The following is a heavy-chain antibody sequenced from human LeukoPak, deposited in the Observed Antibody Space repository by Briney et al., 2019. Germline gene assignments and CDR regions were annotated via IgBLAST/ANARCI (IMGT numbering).Heavy chain of an antibody. J-gene: IGHJ3*02. CDR3: AKSWNYYDSSGDDALDI. Sequence: GGSLRLSCAAAGFTFSDYGMNWVRQGPGKGLEWVSGISGSGISTYYADSVKGRFTISRDNSKNTLYLQMNSLRVEDTAVYYCAKSWNYYDSSGDDALDIWGQGTMVTVSS. D-gene: IGHD3-22*01. CDR2: ISGSGIST. V-gene: IGHV3-23*01. CDR1: GFTFSDYG.